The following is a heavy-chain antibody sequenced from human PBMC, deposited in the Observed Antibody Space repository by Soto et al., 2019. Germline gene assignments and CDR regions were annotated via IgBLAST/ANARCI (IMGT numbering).Heavy chain of an antibody. D-gene: IGHD3-22*01. J-gene: IGHJ5*02. CDR3: AKIPTLYYDSRGFYGWFGP. V-gene: IGHV3-23*01. Sequence: LRLSCVASGLTFGSRAMSWVRQSPGEGLEWVSTITDTGGDAKYADSVRGRFAISRDNSKNTLYLHYLRPEDTAVYHCAKIPTLYYDSRGFYGWFGPWGQGTQVTVSS. CDR1: GLTFGSRA. CDR2: ITDTGGDA.